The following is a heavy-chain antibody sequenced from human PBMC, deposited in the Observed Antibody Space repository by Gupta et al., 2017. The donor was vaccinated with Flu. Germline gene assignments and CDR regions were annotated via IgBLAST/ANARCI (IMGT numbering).Heavy chain of an antibody. Sequence: EVQLLESGGGLVQPGGSLRLSCAASGFTFSSYAMSWVRQAPGKGLEWVSAISGSGGSTYYADSVKGRFTISRDNSKNTLYLQMNSLRAEDTAVYYCAKSAGGITMIVVASPDAFDIWGQGTMVTVSS. CDR1: GFTFSSYA. D-gene: IGHD3-22*01. CDR3: AKSAGGITMIVVASPDAFDI. J-gene: IGHJ3*02. V-gene: IGHV3-23*01. CDR2: ISGSGGST.